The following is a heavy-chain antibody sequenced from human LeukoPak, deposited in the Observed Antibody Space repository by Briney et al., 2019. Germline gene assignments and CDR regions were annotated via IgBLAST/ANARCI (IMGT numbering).Heavy chain of an antibody. CDR3: ASPGYCSSTSCYTLFDY. CDR1: GYTLTELS. D-gene: IGHD2-2*02. CDR2: IIPIFGTA. J-gene: IGHJ4*02. V-gene: IGHV1-69*05. Sequence: SVKVSCKVSGYTLTELSMHWVRQAPGKGLEWMGGIIPIFGTANYAQKFQGRVTITTDESTSTAYMELSSLRSEDTAVYYCASPGYCSSTSCYTLFDYWGQGTLVTVSS.